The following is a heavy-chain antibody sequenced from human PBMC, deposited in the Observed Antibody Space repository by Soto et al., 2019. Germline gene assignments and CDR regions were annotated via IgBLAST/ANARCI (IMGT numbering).Heavy chain of an antibody. V-gene: IGHV3-7*01. D-gene: IGHD2-15*01. Sequence: PGGSLRLSCAASGFTFSSYWMSWVRQAPGKGLEWVANIKQDGSEKYYVDSVKGRFTISRDNAKNSLYLQMNSLRAEDTAVYYCASLVAATTYYFDYWGQGTLVTVSS. CDR3: ASLVAATTYYFDY. CDR1: GFTFSSYW. CDR2: IKQDGSEK. J-gene: IGHJ4*02.